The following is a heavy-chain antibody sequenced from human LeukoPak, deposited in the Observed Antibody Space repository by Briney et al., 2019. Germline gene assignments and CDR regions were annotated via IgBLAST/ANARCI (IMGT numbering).Heavy chain of an antibody. Sequence: GGSLRLSCAASGFTVSSNYMGWVRQAPGKGLEWVSVIYSGGSTYYADSVKGRFTISRDNSKNTLYLQMNSLRAEDTAVYYCARDYPTYYYGSGSYHYGMDVWGKGTTVTVSS. CDR1: GFTVSSNY. CDR2: IYSGGST. V-gene: IGHV3-53*01. CDR3: ARDYPTYYYGSGSYHYGMDV. J-gene: IGHJ6*04. D-gene: IGHD3-10*01.